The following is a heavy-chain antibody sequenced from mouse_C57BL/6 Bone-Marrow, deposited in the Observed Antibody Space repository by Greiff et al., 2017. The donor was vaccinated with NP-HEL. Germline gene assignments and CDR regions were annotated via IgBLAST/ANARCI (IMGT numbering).Heavy chain of an antibody. V-gene: IGHV1-61*01. CDR2: IYPSDSET. CDR1: GYTFTSYW. D-gene: IGHD1-1*01. Sequence: VQLQQPGAELVRPGSSVKLSCKASGYTFTSYWMDWVKQRPGQGLEWIGNIYPSDSETHYNQKFKDKATLTVDKSSSTAYMQLSSLTSEDSAVYYCARGSITTVVDYWGQGTTLTVSS. CDR3: ARGSITTVVDY. J-gene: IGHJ2*01.